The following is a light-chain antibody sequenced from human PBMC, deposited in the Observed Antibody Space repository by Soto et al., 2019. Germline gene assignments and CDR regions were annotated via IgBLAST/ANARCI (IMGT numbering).Light chain of an antibody. Sequence: QSALTQPPSASGSPGQSVTISCTGTKSDIGVYDFVSWYQHHPGKAPRLIIYEVSNRPSGISNRFSGSKSGNTASLTISGLQAEDEGDYYCSSYTSSNTLVFGTGTKVTVL. CDR1: KSDIGVYDF. V-gene: IGLV2-14*01. CDR2: EVS. CDR3: SSYTSSNTLV. J-gene: IGLJ1*01.